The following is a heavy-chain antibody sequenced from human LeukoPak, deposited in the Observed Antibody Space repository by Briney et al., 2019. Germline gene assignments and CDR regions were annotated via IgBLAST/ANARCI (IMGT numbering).Heavy chain of an antibody. CDR2: ISSSGSTI. CDR3: ARGRYYDWL. V-gene: IGHV3-48*03. J-gene: IGHJ4*02. CDR1: GFTFSSYE. D-gene: IGHD3-9*01. Sequence: PGGSLRLSCAASGFTFSSYEMNWVRQAPGKGLEWVSYISSSGSTIYYADSVMGRFTISRDNAKNSLYLQMNSLRAEDTAVYYCARGRYYDWLRGQGTLVTVSS.